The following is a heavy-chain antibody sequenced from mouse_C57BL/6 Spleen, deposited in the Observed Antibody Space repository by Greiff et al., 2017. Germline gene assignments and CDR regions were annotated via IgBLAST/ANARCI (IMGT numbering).Heavy chain of an antibody. Sequence: EVQLQQSGPELVKPGASVKISCKASGYSFTGYFMNWVMQSHGKRLEWIGRINPYNGDTFYNQKFKGKATLTVDKSSSTAHMERRSLTSEDSAVYDCARDYSNFLLDYWGQGTTLTVSS. J-gene: IGHJ2*01. CDR2: INPYNGDT. D-gene: IGHD2-5*01. CDR1: GYSFTGYF. CDR3: ARDYSNFLLDY. V-gene: IGHV1-20*01.